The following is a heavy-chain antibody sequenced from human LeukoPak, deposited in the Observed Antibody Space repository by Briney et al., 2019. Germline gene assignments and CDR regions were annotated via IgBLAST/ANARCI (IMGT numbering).Heavy chain of an antibody. CDR2: IYPGDSDT. J-gene: IGHJ5*02. Sequence: GESLKISCKGSGYSFTSYWIGWVRQMPGKGLEWMGIIYPGDSDTRYSPSFQGQVTISADKSISTAYLQWSSLKASDTAMYYCARQVVGVKGSGWYGSWFDPWGQGTLVTVSS. V-gene: IGHV5-51*01. CDR1: GYSFTSYW. CDR3: ARQVVGVKGSGWYGSWFDP. D-gene: IGHD6-19*01.